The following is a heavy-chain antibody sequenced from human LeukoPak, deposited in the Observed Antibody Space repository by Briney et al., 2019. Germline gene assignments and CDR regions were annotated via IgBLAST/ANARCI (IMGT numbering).Heavy chain of an antibody. CDR1: GGSFSGYY. D-gene: IGHD3-22*01. CDR2: INHSGST. CDR3: AIKKNYYDSSGYYYVFDY. V-gene: IGHV4-34*01. J-gene: IGHJ4*02. Sequence: PSETLSLTCAVYGGSFSGYYWSWIRQPPGKGLERIGEINHSGSTNYNPSLKSRVTISVDTSKNQFSLKLSSVTAADTAVYYCAIKKNYYDSSGYYYVFDYWGQGTLVTVSS.